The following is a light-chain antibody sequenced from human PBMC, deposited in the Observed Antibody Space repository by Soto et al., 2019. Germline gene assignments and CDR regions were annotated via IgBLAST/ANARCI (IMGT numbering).Light chain of an antibody. CDR2: DAS. Sequence: DIQMTQSPSSLSASVGDRVTITCRASQSISRYLNWYQQKPGKAPKLLIYDASNLKTGVPSRFSGSGSGTDFTFTISSLQPEDIATYYCQQYDNLPITFGQGTRLEIK. CDR1: QSISRY. J-gene: IGKJ5*01. CDR3: QQYDNLPIT. V-gene: IGKV1-33*01.